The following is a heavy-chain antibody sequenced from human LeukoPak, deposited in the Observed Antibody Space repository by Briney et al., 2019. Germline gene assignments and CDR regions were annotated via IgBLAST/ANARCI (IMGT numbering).Heavy chain of an antibody. V-gene: IGHV4-39*07. CDR3: ARGGADSGSYSDAFDI. Sequence: PSETLSLTCTVSGGSISSSSYYWGWIRQPPGKGLEWIGSIYYSGSTYYNPSLKSRVTISVDTSKNQFSLKLSSVTAADTAVYYCARGGADSGSYSDAFDIWGQGTMVTVSS. D-gene: IGHD1-26*01. CDR2: IYYSGST. J-gene: IGHJ3*02. CDR1: GGSISSSSYY.